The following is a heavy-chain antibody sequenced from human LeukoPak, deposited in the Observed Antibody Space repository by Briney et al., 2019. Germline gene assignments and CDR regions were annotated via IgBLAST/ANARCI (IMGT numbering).Heavy chain of an antibody. J-gene: IGHJ4*02. Sequence: GASVKVSCKASGYSFNSQGMNWVRQAPGQGLEWMGWINPNSGGTNYAQKFQGRVTMTRDTSISTAYMELSRLRSDDTAVYYCARDPNPQLRDSSSSYSIDYWGQGTLVTVSS. CDR2: INPNSGGT. D-gene: IGHD6-13*01. CDR3: ARDPNPQLRDSSSSYSIDY. V-gene: IGHV1-2*02. CDR1: GYSFNSQG.